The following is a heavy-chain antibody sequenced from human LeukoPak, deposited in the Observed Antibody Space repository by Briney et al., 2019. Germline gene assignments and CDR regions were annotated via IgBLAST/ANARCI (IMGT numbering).Heavy chain of an antibody. CDR2: IYYSGST. J-gene: IGHJ6*04. CDR1: GGSISSSSYY. V-gene: IGHV4-39*01. CDR3: ARNVGMDV. Sequence: SETLSLTCTVSGGSISSSSYYWGWIRQPPGKGLEWIGSIYYSGSTYYNPSLKSRVTISVDTSKNQFSLKLSSVTAADTAVYYCARNVGMDVWGKGTTVTVSS.